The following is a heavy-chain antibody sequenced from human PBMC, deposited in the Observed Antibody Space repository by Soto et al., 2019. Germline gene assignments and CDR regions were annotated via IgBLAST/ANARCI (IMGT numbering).Heavy chain of an antibody. D-gene: IGHD6-13*01. CDR2: ISYDGSNK. Sequence: GGSLRLSCAASGFTFSSYAMHWVRQAPGKGLEWVAVISYDGSNKYYADSVKGRFTISRDNSKNTLYLQMNSLRAEDTAVYYCARAPPPRYGQLVRYFDLWGRGTLVTVSS. CDR1: GFTFSSYA. J-gene: IGHJ2*01. CDR3: ARAPPPRYGQLVRYFDL. V-gene: IGHV3-30-3*01.